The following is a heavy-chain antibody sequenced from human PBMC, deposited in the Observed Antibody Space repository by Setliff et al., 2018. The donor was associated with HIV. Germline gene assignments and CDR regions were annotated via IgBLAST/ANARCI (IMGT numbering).Heavy chain of an antibody. CDR1: GFSLSTSGMC. V-gene: IGHV2-70*11. CDR3: ARTYYYDSSGPELN. CDR2: IDWDDDK. D-gene: IGHD3-22*01. J-gene: IGHJ4*02. Sequence: PTLVNPTQTLTLTCTFSGFSLSTSGMCVSWIRQPPGKALEWLARIDWDDDKYYSTSLKTRLTISKDTSKNQVVLTMTNMYPVDTATYYCARTYYYDSSGPELNWGQGTLVTVSS.